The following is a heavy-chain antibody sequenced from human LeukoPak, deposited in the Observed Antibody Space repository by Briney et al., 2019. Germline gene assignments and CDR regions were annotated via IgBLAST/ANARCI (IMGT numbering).Heavy chain of an antibody. V-gene: IGHV3-23*01. Sequence: GGSLRLSCAASGFTFSSYAMSWVRQAPGKGLEWVSAISGSGGSTYYADSVKGRFTISRGNSENTLYLQMNSLRAEDTDVYYCAKDDPYGGNSAGDHYWGQGTLVTVSS. CDR3: AKDDPYGGNSAGDHY. D-gene: IGHD4-23*01. CDR1: GFTFSSYA. CDR2: ISGSGGST. J-gene: IGHJ4*02.